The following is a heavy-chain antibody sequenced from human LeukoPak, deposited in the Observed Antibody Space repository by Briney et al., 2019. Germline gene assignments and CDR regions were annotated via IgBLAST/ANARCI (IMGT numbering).Heavy chain of an antibody. J-gene: IGHJ4*02. D-gene: IGHD2-2*02. CDR2: INPSGGST. Sequence: ASVKVSCKASGYTFTSYYMHWVRQAPGQGLEWMGIINPSGGSTSYAQKFQGRVTMTRDTSTSTVYVELSSLRSEDTAVYYCARGARRVDIVVVPAAINEPGFDYWGQGTLVTVSS. V-gene: IGHV1-46*01. CDR1: GYTFTSYY. CDR3: ARGARRVDIVVVPAAINEPGFDY.